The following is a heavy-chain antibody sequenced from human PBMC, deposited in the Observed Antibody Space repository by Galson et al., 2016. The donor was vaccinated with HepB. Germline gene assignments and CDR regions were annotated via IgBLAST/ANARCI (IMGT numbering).Heavy chain of an antibody. D-gene: IGHD3-10*01. V-gene: IGHV5-10-1*01. Sequence: QSGAEVKRPGESLKISCQGSTVNFIRYWISWVRQMPGKGLEWMGRIDPSDSYTKYSPSFQGHVTFSLDKSISTAYLQWSSLKASDTAMYYCAIFYFGWSSYYNPDYWGQGTLVTVSS. CDR3: AIFYFGWSSYYNPDY. CDR1: TVNFIRYW. CDR2: IDPSDSYT. J-gene: IGHJ4*02.